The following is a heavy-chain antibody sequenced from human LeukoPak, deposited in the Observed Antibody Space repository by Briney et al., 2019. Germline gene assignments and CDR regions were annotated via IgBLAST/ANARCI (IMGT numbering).Heavy chain of an antibody. J-gene: IGHJ4*02. CDR2: ISGSGGST. Sequence: GGSLRLSCAASGFTFSSYAMSWVRQAPGKGLEWVSAISGSGGSTYYADSAKGRFTISRDNSKNTLYLQMNSLRAEDTALYYCATRTITVAGTCNVWGQGTLVTVSS. CDR1: GFTFSSYA. CDR3: ATRTITVAGTCNV. D-gene: IGHD6-19*01. V-gene: IGHV3-23*01.